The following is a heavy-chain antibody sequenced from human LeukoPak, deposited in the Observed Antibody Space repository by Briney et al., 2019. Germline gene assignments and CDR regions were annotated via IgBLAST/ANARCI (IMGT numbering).Heavy chain of an antibody. Sequence: GRSLRLSCAASGFTFSSYAMSWVRQAPGKGLEWVSAISGSGGSTYYADSVKGRFTISRDNSKNTLYLQMYSLRAEDTAVYYCAKDRGPYYDSSGYMFDPWGQGTLVTVSS. CDR1: GFTFSSYA. CDR3: AKDRGPYYDSSGYMFDP. J-gene: IGHJ5*02. V-gene: IGHV3-23*01. CDR2: ISGSGGST. D-gene: IGHD3-22*01.